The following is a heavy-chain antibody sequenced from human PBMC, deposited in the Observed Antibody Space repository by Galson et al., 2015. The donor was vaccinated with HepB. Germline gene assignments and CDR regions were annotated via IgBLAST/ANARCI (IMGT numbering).Heavy chain of an antibody. CDR3: ARTTVFDY. CDR2: IKQDGSEK. D-gene: IGHD4-17*01. V-gene: IGHV3-7*01. Sequence: SLRLSCAASGFTFSGYWMSWVRQAPGKGLEWVANIKQDGSEKYYVDSVKGRFTISRDNAKNSLYLQMNSLRAEDTAVYYCARTTVFDYWGRGTLVTVSS. J-gene: IGHJ4*02. CDR1: GFTFSGYW.